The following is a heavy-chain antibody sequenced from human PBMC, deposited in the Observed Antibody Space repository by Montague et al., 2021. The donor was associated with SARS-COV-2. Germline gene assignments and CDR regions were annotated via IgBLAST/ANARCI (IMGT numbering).Heavy chain of an antibody. Sequence: ALVKPTQTLTLTCTFSVFSLTTGGMYVSWIRQPPGKALEWLARIDWDDDKYYSASLKTRLTISKDTSKNQVVLTMTDVDPLDTGTYYCARTDGFNLLGFDSWGQGTLVAVSS. D-gene: IGHD5-24*01. V-gene: IGHV2-70*11. CDR1: VFSLTTGGMY. CDR3: ARTDGFNLLGFDS. CDR2: IDWDDDK. J-gene: IGHJ4*02.